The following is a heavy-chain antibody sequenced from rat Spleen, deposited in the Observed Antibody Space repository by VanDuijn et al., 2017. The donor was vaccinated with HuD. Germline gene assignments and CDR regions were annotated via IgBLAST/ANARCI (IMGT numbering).Heavy chain of an antibody. V-gene: IGHV5-20*01. D-gene: IGHD1-6*01. J-gene: IGHJ2*01. Sequence: EVQLVESGGGLVQPGRSLKLSCAASGFTFSNYGMAWVCQAPAKGLEWVATISNTGGSIYYPDSVKGRFTISRDNAKSSLYLQMDSLRSEDTATYYCTRDRILRSTGFDYWGQGVMVTVSS. CDR2: ISNTGGSI. CDR3: TRDRILRSTGFDY. CDR1: GFTFSNYG.